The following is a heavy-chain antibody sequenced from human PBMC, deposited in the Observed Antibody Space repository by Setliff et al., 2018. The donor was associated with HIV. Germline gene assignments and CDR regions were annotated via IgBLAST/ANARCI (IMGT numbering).Heavy chain of an antibody. Sequence: ASVKVSCKASGDTFGSYAISWVRQAPGQGLEWMGRIIPIFGSPNYAQKFQGRVTITADKSTSTAYMELSSLRSEDTAVYYCARDVYYYFYMDVWGKGTTVTVSS. CDR2: IIPIFGSP. CDR3: ARDVYYYFYMDV. V-gene: IGHV1-69*06. J-gene: IGHJ6*03. CDR1: GDTFGSYA.